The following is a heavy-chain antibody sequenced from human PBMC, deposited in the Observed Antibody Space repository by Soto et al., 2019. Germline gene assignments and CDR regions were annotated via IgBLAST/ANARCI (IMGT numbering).Heavy chain of an antibody. CDR3: ARDRKYYDSSGSH. V-gene: IGHV4-30-4*01. D-gene: IGHD3-22*01. CDR2: IYYSGST. Sequence: QVQLQESGPGLVKPSQTLSLTCTVSGGSISNGDYYWSWIRQPPGKGLEWIGYIYYSGSTYYNPSLKSRVTISVDTSKNQFSLKLSSVTAADTAVYYCARDRKYYDSSGSHWGQGTLVTVSS. J-gene: IGHJ4*02. CDR1: GGSISNGDYY.